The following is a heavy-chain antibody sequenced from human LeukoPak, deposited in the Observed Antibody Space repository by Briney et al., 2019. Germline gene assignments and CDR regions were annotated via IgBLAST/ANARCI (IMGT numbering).Heavy chain of an antibody. CDR3: ASDPAAIYWFDP. CDR1: GFTFDNYG. D-gene: IGHD2-2*01. V-gene: IGHV3-9*01. J-gene: IGHJ5*02. Sequence: GGSLRLSCEASGFTFDNYGMHWVRQAPGKGLEWVSFISWNSGRMAYADSVKGRFTISRDNSKNTLYLQMNSLRAEDTAVYYCASDPAAIYWFDPWGQGTLVTVSS. CDR2: ISWNSGRM.